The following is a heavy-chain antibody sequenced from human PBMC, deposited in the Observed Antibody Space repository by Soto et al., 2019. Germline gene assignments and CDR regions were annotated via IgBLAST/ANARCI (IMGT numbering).Heavy chain of an antibody. CDR2: IYYSGST. CDR1: GGSISSSSYY. J-gene: IGHJ6*02. V-gene: IGHV4-39*01. D-gene: IGHD3-3*01. Sequence: SETLSLTCTVSGGSISSSSYYWGWIRQPPGKGLEWIGSIYYSGSTYYNPSLKSRVTISVDTSKNQFSLKLSSVTAADTAVYYCDRFWSVYYLGERGYYYGTDVWGQRTRVTVSS. CDR3: DRFWSVYYLGERGYYYGTDV.